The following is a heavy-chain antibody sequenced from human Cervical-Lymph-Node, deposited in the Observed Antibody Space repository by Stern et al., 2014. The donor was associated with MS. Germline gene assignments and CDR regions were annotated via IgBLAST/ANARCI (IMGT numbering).Heavy chain of an antibody. CDR2: INGDGTVS. D-gene: IGHD1-1*01. J-gene: IGHJ4*02. CDR3: ASAYRAS. Sequence: EVQLLASGGGIVQPGGSLMISCVASGFNFRTYWMHWVRQGPGKGLEWVSRINGDGTVSTYADSVRGRFTISRNNANNTMSLQLDNLRVEDTAIYYCASAYRASWGQGTLVTVST. CDR1: GFNFRTYW. V-gene: IGHV3-74*02.